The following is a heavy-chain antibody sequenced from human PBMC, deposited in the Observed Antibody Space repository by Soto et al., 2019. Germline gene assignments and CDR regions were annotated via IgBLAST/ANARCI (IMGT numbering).Heavy chain of an antibody. Sequence: GGSLRLSCAASGFTFSSYAMSWVRQAPGKGLEWVSAISGSGGSTYYADSVKGRFTISRDNSKNTLYLQMNSLRAEDTAVYYCAKEGLWFGELLPDYYYGIDVWGQGTTVTVSS. CDR1: GFTFSSYA. V-gene: IGHV3-23*01. D-gene: IGHD3-10*01. J-gene: IGHJ6*02. CDR3: AKEGLWFGELLPDYYYGIDV. CDR2: ISGSGGST.